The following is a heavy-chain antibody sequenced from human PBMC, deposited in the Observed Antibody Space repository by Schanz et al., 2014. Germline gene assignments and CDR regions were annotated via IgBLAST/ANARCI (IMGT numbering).Heavy chain of an antibody. CDR1: GYSFTSYY. CDR3: SRVYDGDSWSDY. V-gene: IGHV1-46*01. CDR2: INPSGGST. D-gene: IGHD3-3*01. J-gene: IGHJ4*02. Sequence: QVHLVQSGSEVKKPGASVKVSCKAFGYSFTSYYIHWVRQAPGQGLEWMATINPSGGSTSFAQKFQGRVTMTRATSTSTVNMELRSLRSDDTAVYYCSRVYDGDSWSDYWGQGTLVTVSS.